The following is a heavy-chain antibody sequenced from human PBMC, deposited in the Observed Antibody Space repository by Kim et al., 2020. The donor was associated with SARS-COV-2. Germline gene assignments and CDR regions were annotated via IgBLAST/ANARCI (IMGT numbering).Heavy chain of an antibody. CDR2: IKQDGSEK. D-gene: IGHD2-2*01. CDR1: GFTFSSYW. Sequence: GGSLRLSCAASGFTFSSYWMSWVRQAPGKGLEWVANIKQDGSEKYYVDSVKGRFTISRDNAKNSLYLQMNSLRAEDTAVYYCARGDCSSTSCPDYYYYYGMDVWGQGTTVTVSS. J-gene: IGHJ6*02. CDR3: ARGDCSSTSCPDYYYYYGMDV. V-gene: IGHV3-7*01.